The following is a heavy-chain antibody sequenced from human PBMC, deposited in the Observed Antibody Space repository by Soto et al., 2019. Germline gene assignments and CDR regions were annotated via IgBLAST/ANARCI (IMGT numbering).Heavy chain of an antibody. D-gene: IGHD1-26*01. CDR2: ISYDGSNK. J-gene: IGHJ4*02. CDR1: GFTFSSYA. Sequence: GGSLRLSCAASGFTFSSYAMHWVRQAPGKGLEWVAVISYDGSNKYYADSVKGRFTISRDNSKNTLYLQMNSLRAEDTAVYYCARGPGARGAYYFDYWGQGTLVTVSS. CDR3: ARGPGARGAYYFDY. V-gene: IGHV3-30-3*01.